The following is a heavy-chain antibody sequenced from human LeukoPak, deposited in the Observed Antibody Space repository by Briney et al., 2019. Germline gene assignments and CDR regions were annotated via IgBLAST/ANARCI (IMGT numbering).Heavy chain of an antibody. CDR3: ARDKRLRYFDWLLWY. D-gene: IGHD3-9*01. V-gene: IGHV1-46*01. J-gene: IGHJ4*02. CDR2: INPSGGST. CDR1: GYTFTSYY. Sequence: ASVKVSCKASGYTFTSYYMHWVRQAPGQGLEWMGIINPSGGSTSYAQKFQGRVTMTRDTSTSTAYMELSSLRSEDTAVYYCARDKRLRYFDWLLWYWGQGTLVTVSS.